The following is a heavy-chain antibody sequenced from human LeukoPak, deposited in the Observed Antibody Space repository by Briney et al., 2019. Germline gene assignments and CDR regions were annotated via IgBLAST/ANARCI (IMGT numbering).Heavy chain of an antibody. CDR2: IIPIFGTA. CDR3: ARGGGYSYYDSSAQGDY. Sequence: SVKVSCKASGGAFSSYAISWVRQAPGQGLEWMGGIIPIFGTANYAQKFQGRVTITADESTSTAYMELSSLRSEDTAVYYCARGGGYSYYDSSAQGDYWGQGTLVTVSS. CDR1: GGAFSSYA. J-gene: IGHJ4*02. V-gene: IGHV1-69*13. D-gene: IGHD3-22*01.